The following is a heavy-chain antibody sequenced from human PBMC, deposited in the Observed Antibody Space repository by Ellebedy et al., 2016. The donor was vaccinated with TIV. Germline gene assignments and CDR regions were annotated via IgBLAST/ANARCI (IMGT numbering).Heavy chain of an antibody. V-gene: IGHV3-23*01. D-gene: IGHD2-2*01. Sequence: GGSLRLSCAVSGFTFSSWSMSWVRQAPGKGLDWVSAIGGAGDNTYYADSVKGRFTISRDNSKNTLYLQMNSLRAEDTAIYYCAKEEHQLLLSLDYWGQGTLVTVSS. J-gene: IGHJ4*02. CDR1: GFTFSSWS. CDR3: AKEEHQLLLSLDY. CDR2: IGGAGDNT.